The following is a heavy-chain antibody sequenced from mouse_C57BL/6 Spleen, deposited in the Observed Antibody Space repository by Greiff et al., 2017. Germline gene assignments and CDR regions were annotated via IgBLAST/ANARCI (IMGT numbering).Heavy chain of an antibody. CDR2: IHPNSGST. J-gene: IGHJ2*01. Sequence: VQLQQPGAELVKPGASVKLSCKASGYTFTSYWMHWVKQRPGQGLEWIGMIHPNSGSTNYNEKFKSKATLTVDKSSSTAYMQLSSLTSEDSAVYYCARWRALYGSSSYYFDYWGQGTTLTVSS. V-gene: IGHV1-64*01. CDR3: ARWRALYGSSSYYFDY. CDR1: GYTFTSYW. D-gene: IGHD1-1*01.